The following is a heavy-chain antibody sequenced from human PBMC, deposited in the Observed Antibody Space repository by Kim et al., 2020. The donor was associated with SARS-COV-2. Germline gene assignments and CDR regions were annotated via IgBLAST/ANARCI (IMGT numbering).Heavy chain of an antibody. V-gene: IGHV3-30*04. CDR3: ARRYGYFDY. J-gene: IGHJ4*02. CDR1: GFTFSSYA. CDR2: ISYDGSNK. D-gene: IGHD4-17*01. Sequence: GGSLRLSCAASGFTFSSYAMHWVRQAPGKGLEWVAVISYDGSNKYYADSVKGRFTISRDNSKNTLYLQMNSLRAEDTAVYYCARRYGYFDYWGQGTLVTV.